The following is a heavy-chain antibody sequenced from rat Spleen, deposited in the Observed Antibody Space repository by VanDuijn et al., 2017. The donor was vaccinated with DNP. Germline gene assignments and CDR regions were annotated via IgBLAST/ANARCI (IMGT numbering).Heavy chain of an antibody. D-gene: IGHD1-12*03. CDR1: GFTFSDFY. J-gene: IGHJ3*01. CDR3: ATSGYGYDGYPFAY. Sequence: EVQLVESGGGLVQPGRSLKLSCAASGFTFSDFYMAWVRQAPTKGLEWFASITSSGSDTYYPDSVKGRFTISRDNAKNTLFLQMDSLRSEDTATYYCATSGYGYDGYPFAYWGQGTLVTVSS. V-gene: IGHV5-25*01. CDR2: ITSSGSDT.